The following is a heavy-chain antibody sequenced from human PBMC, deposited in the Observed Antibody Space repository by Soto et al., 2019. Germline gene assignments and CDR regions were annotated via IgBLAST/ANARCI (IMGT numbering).Heavy chain of an antibody. CDR2: ISYDGSNK. CDR3: AKGGWELPLMAYYCYYGMDV. V-gene: IGHV3-30*18. D-gene: IGHD1-26*01. CDR1: GFTFSSYG. Sequence: PGGSLRLSCAASGFTFSSYGTHWVRQAPGKGLEWVAVISYDGSNKYYADSVKGRFTISRDNSKNTLYLQMNSLRAEDTAVYYCAKGGWELPLMAYYCYYGMDVWGQGTTVTVSS. J-gene: IGHJ6*02.